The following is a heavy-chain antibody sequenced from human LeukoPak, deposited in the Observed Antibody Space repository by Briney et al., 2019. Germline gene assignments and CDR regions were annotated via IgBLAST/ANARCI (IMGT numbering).Heavy chain of an antibody. Sequence: PSETLSLTCIVPGGSISNYYWSWIRQPPGKGLEWIGYIYYTGNTNYNPSLKSRVTISMDRSKNQFSLKVNSVTAADTAVYYCARDSGVWFDPWGQGTLVTASS. CDR1: GGSISNYY. V-gene: IGHV4-59*12. D-gene: IGHD3-10*01. J-gene: IGHJ5*02. CDR2: IYYTGNT. CDR3: ARDSGVWFDP.